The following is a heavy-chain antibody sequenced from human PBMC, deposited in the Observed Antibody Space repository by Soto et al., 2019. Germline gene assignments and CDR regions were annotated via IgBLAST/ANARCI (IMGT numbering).Heavy chain of an antibody. CDR2: IYSGGST. J-gene: IGHJ6*03. CDR1: GFTVSSNY. Sequence: GGSLRLSCAASGFTVSSNYMSWVRQAPGKGLEWVSVIYSGGSTYYADSGKGRFTISRHNSKNTLYLQMNSLRAEDTAVYYCARGLWQQLVSGPLYYYYYMDVWGKGTTVTVSS. V-gene: IGHV3-53*04. D-gene: IGHD6-13*01. CDR3: ARGLWQQLVSGPLYYYYYMDV.